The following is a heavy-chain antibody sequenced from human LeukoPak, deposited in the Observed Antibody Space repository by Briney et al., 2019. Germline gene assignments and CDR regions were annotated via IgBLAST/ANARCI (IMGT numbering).Heavy chain of an antibody. CDR1: GGSISSYY. D-gene: IGHD6-19*01. V-gene: IGHV4-59*01. Sequence: SGTLSLTCTVSGGSISSYYWSWIRQPPGKGLEWIGYIYYSGSTNYNPSLKSRVTISVDTSKNQFSLKLSSVTAADTAVYYCARVSGWAHAFDIWGQGTMVTVSS. CDR3: ARVSGWAHAFDI. CDR2: IYYSGST. J-gene: IGHJ3*02.